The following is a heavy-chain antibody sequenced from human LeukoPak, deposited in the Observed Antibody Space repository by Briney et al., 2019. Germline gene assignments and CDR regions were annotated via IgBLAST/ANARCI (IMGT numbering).Heavy chain of an antibody. CDR2: ITADSGTT. Sequence: GGSLRLSCAVSGFTFSTISMNWVRQAPGKGLEWVSYITADSGTTYYADSVKGRFTISRDNAKNSLYLQMNSLRDEDTAVYYCASRDYFDYWGQGTLVTVSS. CDR3: ASRDYFDY. CDR1: GFTFSTIS. V-gene: IGHV3-48*02. J-gene: IGHJ4*02.